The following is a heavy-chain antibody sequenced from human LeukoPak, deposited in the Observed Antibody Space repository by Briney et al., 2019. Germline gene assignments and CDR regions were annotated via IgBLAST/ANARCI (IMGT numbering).Heavy chain of an antibody. J-gene: IGHJ4*02. V-gene: IGHV3-74*01. CDR3: AIARRQRSHLDN. D-gene: IGHD6-25*01. CDR1: RFTFSSCW. CDR2: INSDGSST. Sequence: GGSLRLSCAASRFTFSSCWMHWVRQAPGKGLVWVSHINSDGSSTSYADSVKGRFTISRDNAKNTQSLQMNSLRAEDTAVYYCAIARRQRSHLDNWGQGTLVTVSS.